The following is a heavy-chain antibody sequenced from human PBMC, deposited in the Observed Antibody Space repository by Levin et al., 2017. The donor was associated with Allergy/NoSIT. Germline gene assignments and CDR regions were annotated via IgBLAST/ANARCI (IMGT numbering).Heavy chain of an antibody. CDR1: AYSSTDYY. V-gene: IGHV1-2*02. J-gene: IGHJ4*02. Sequence: ASVKVSCKTSAYSSTDYYIHWVRQAPGQGLEWMGSIYINSGGTHYAQKFQGRVTMTWDTSINTADMELSGLTSDDTAAYFCVREPSGSGGFESWGQGTLVTVSS. CDR3: VREPSGSGGFES. D-gene: IGHD3-10*01. CDR2: IYINSGGT.